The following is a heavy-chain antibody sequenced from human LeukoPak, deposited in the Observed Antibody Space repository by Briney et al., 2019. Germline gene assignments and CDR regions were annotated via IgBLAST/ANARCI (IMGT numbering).Heavy chain of an antibody. CDR3: ARASVTGLLSY. CDR2: INHSGST. D-gene: IGHD6-19*01. V-gene: IGHV4-34*01. Sequence: SGTLSLTCGVYGGSFSGYYWSWVRQPPGKGLEWIGEINHSGSTNYNPSLKSRVTITVDTPKKQFSLKVRSMTAADTAIYYCARASVTGLLSYWGQGTLVTVSS. CDR1: GGSFSGYY. J-gene: IGHJ4*02.